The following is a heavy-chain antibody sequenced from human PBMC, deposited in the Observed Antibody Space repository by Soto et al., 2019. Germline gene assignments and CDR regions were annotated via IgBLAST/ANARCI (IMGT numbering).Heavy chain of an antibody. CDR3: ARGNKASRPNLHYYSYGMDV. J-gene: IGHJ6*02. Sequence: QVQLVQSGAEVKKPGSSVKVSCKPTGGTFRSYAISWVRQAPGQGLEWMGGIIPVFSTAKYAQKFQGRVTTTADESTSPAYMELSSPRSDDTAVYYCARGNKASRPNLHYYSYGMDVWGQGTTVTVSS. CDR1: GGTFRSYA. D-gene: IGHD2-21*01. CDR2: IIPVFSTA. V-gene: IGHV1-69*12.